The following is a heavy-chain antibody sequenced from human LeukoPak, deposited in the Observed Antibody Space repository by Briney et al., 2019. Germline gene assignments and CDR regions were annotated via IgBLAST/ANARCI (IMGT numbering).Heavy chain of an antibody. CDR3: ARVGVKDGYNIFDY. D-gene: IGHD5-24*01. CDR1: GYTFTSYD. CDR2: MNPNSGNT. Sequence: GASVKVSCKASGYTFTSYDINWVRQATGQGLEWMGWMNPNSGNTGYAQKFQGRVTMTRNTSISTAYMELSSLRSEDTAVYYCARVGVKDGYNIFDYWGQGTLVTVSS. V-gene: IGHV1-8*01. J-gene: IGHJ4*02.